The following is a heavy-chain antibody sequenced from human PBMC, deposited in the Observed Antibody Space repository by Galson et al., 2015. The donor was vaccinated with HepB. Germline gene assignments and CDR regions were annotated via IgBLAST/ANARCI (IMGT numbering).Heavy chain of an antibody. CDR3: ATMRQLVRRYGMDV. J-gene: IGHJ6*02. CDR1: GYTLTELS. D-gene: IGHD6-6*01. V-gene: IGHV1-24*01. Sequence: SVKVSCKASGYTLTELSMHWVRQAPGKGLEWMGGFDPEDGETIYAQKFQGRVTMTEDTSTDTAYMELSSLRSEDTAVYYCATMRQLVRRYGMDVWGQGTTVTVSS. CDR2: FDPEDGET.